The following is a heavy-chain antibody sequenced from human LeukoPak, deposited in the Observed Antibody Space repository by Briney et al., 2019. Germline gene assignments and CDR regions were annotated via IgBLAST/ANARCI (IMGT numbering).Heavy chain of an antibody. D-gene: IGHD2-21*02. CDR1: GYTFTSYG. V-gene: IGHV1-18*01. J-gene: IGHJ5*02. Sequence: ASVKVSGKASGYTFTSYGISWVRRAPGQGLEWMGWISAYSGNTNYAQKLQGRVTMTTDTSTSTAYMELRSLRSDDTAVYYCARGGILLAYCGGDCYLNWFDPWGQGTLVTVSS. CDR3: ARGGILLAYCGGDCYLNWFDP. CDR2: ISAYSGNT.